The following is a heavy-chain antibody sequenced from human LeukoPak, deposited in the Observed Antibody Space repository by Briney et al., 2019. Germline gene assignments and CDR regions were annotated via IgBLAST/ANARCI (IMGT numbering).Heavy chain of an antibody. D-gene: IGHD3-22*01. V-gene: IGHV1-18*01. J-gene: IGHJ5*02. CDR1: GFTFTTYA. CDR3: AGYYYDSSRGFDL. Sequence: GASVKVSCKASGFTFTTYAITWVRQAPGQGLEWLGWITVYNGKTNYAQKLQGRVTMTTDTSTSTAYMELRSLRSDDTALYYCAGYYYDSSRGFDLWGQGTLVTVSA. CDR2: ITVYNGKT.